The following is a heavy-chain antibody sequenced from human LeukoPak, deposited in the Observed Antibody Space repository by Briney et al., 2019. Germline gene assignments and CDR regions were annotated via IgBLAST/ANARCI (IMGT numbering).Heavy chain of an antibody. CDR1: GGSISSYY. CDR3: AREVGCSSTSCYDGEYYFDY. V-gene: IGHV4-59*01. J-gene: IGHJ4*02. CDR2: IYDSGST. D-gene: IGHD2-2*01. Sequence: SETLSLTCTVSGGSISSYYWSWIRQPPGKGLEWIGYIYDSGSTNYNPSLKSRVTISVDTSKNQFSLKLSSVTAADTAVYYCAREVGCSSTSCYDGEYYFDYWGQGTLVTVSS.